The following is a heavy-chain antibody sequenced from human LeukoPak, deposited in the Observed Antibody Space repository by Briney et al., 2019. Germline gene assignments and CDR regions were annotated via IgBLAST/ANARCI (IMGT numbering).Heavy chain of an antibody. V-gene: IGHV1-69*13. J-gene: IGHJ4*02. CDR3: AGGELEGTYDY. Sequence: SVKVSCKASGYTFTNFGINWVRQAPGQGLEWMGGIIPIFGTANYAQKFQGRVTITADESTSTAYMELSSLRSEDTAVYYCAGGELEGTYDYWGQGTLVTVSS. CDR1: GYTFTNFG. D-gene: IGHD3-16*01. CDR2: IIPIFGTA.